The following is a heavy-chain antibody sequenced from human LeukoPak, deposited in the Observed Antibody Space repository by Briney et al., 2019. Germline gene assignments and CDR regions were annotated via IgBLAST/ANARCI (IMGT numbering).Heavy chain of an antibody. V-gene: IGHV3-21*01. D-gene: IGHD6-19*01. Sequence: GGSLRLSCAASGFTFNSYSMNWVRQAPGKGLEWVSSISSTSTYIYYADSVKGRFTISRDNAKNSLYLQMNSLRAEDTAVYYCAKHFPGIAVAPDAFDIWGQGTMVTVSS. J-gene: IGHJ3*02. CDR3: AKHFPGIAVAPDAFDI. CDR1: GFTFNSYS. CDR2: ISSTSTYI.